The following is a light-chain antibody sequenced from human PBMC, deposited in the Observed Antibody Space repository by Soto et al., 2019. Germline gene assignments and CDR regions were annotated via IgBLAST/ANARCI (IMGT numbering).Light chain of an antibody. V-gene: IGKV3-11*01. CDR3: QQRSNWLN. J-gene: IGKJ4*01. Sequence: EIVLTQSPATLSLSPGERATLSCRASQSVSSYLAWYQQKPGQAPRLLIYDASNRATGIPARFSGSGSGTDFTLTISSLEPEDFEVYYCQQRSNWLNFGGRTKVEIK. CDR2: DAS. CDR1: QSVSSY.